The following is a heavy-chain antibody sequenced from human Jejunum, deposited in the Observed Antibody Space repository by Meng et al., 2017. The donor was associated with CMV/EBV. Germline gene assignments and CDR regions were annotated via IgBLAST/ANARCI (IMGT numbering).Heavy chain of an antibody. CDR2: INHSRGT. CDR1: GGSFSGYY. J-gene: IGHJ4*02. CDR3: ARGNYDSSGYYLDY. Sequence: QVQLPQWGAGLLKPSETLSLPCAVYGGSFSGYYWSWIRQPPGKGLEWIGEINHSRGTKYNPSLKSRVTISADTSKNQFSLKLTSVTAADTAVYYCARGNYDSSGYYLDYWGQGTLVTVSS. V-gene: IGHV4-34*01. D-gene: IGHD3-22*01.